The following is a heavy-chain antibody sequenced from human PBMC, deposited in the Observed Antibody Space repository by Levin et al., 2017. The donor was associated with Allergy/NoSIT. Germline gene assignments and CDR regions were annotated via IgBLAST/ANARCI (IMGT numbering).Heavy chain of an antibody. CDR2: ISGTTDYV. CDR3: TRGVLDS. CDR1: GFSFSKFG. Sequence: KSGGSLRLSCAASGFSFSKFGMNWVRQAPGKGLEWISSISGTTDYVFYADSVKGRFTISRDDSRNSLYLQMSSLRVEDTAVYYCTRGVLDSWGQGTLVTVSS. D-gene: IGHD6-6*01. V-gene: IGHV3-21*06. J-gene: IGHJ4*02.